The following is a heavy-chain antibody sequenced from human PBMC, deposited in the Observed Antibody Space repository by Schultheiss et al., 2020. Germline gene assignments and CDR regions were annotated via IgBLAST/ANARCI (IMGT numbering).Heavy chain of an antibody. CDR2: IYYSGST. V-gene: IGHV4-31*03. J-gene: IGHJ4*02. D-gene: IGHD3-3*01. Sequence: SETLSLTCTVSGGSISSGGYYWSWIRQHPGKGLEWIGYIYYSGSTYYNPSLKSRVTISVDTSKNQFSLKLSSVTAADTAVYYCARLPPEWGSIDYWGQGTLVTVSS. CDR3: ARLPPEWGSIDY. CDR1: GGSISSGGYY.